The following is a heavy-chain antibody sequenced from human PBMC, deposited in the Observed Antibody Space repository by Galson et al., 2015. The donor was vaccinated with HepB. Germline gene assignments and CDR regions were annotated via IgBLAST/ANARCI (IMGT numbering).Heavy chain of an antibody. CDR2: IYSGGST. CDR3: ATTLRPMTTVTTVLDY. CDR1: GFTVSSNY. Sequence: SLRLSCAASGFTVSSNYMSWVRQAPGKGLEWVSVIYSGGSTYYADSVKGRFTISRDNSKNTLYLQMNSLRAEDTAVYYCATTLRPMTTVTTVLDYWGQGTLVTVSS. V-gene: IGHV3-66*01. D-gene: IGHD4-17*01. J-gene: IGHJ4*02.